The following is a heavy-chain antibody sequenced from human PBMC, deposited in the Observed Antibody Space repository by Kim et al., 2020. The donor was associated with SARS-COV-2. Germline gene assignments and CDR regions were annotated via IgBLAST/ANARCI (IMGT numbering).Heavy chain of an antibody. Sequence: GGSLRLSCAASGFTFSSYGMHWVRQAPGKGLEWVAVIWYDGSNKYYADSVKGRFTISRDNSKNTLYLQMNSLRAEDTAVFYCARATYYDILTGTAGAFDIWGQGTMVTVSS. CDR2: IWYDGSNK. J-gene: IGHJ3*02. CDR3: ARATYYDILTGTAGAFDI. D-gene: IGHD3-9*01. V-gene: IGHV3-33*01. CDR1: GFTFSSYG.